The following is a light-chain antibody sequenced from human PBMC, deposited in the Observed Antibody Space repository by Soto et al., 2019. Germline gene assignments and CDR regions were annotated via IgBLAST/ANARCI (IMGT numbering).Light chain of an antibody. CDR3: HQYAYY. CDR1: QSINTW. Sequence: DIPLTQSPSTLSASVGDRVTITCRARQSINTWLAWYQQKPGKAPKLLIYDASSLESGVPSRFTGSGSGTEFTLTISSLQPDDFATYYCHQYAYYFGGGTKVDLK. J-gene: IGKJ4*01. V-gene: IGKV1-5*01. CDR2: DAS.